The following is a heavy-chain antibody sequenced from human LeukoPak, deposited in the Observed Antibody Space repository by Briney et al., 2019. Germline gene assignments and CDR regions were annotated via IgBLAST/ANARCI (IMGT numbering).Heavy chain of an antibody. CDR3: ARLGDYGSYYYYYMDV. V-gene: IGHV4-59*08. D-gene: IGHD4-17*01. CDR2: IYYSGST. Sequence: SETLSLTCTVSGGSISTYFWSWIRQPPGKGLEWIGYIYYSGSTNYNPSLKSRVTISLDTSKNQFSLKLSSVTAADTAVYYCARLGDYGSYYYYYMDVWGKGTTVTVSS. CDR1: GGSISTYF. J-gene: IGHJ6*03.